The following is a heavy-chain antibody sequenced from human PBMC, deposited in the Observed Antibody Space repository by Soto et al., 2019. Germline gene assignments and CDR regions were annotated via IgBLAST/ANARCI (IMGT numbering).Heavy chain of an antibody. CDR2: MNPNSGNT. J-gene: IGHJ6*02. Sequence: GASVKVSCKASGYTFTSYDINWVRQATGQGLEWMGWMNPNSGNTGYPQKFQGRVTMTRNTSISTAYMELSSLRSEDTAVYYCARHFWSGYYTLPYYYYGMDVWGQGTTVTVSS. CDR3: ARHFWSGYYTLPYYYYGMDV. V-gene: IGHV1-8*01. D-gene: IGHD3-3*02. CDR1: GYTFTSYD.